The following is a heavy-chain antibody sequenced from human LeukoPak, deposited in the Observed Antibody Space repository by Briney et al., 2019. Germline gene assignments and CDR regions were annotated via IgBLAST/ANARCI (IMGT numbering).Heavy chain of an antibody. D-gene: IGHD5-12*01. V-gene: IGHV3-66*01. CDR1: GFAVSGHY. J-gene: IGHJ4*02. Sequence: GGSLRLSCAASGFAVSGHYMNWVRQAPGKGLEWVSVLHTGGGTYYADSVKGRFTISRDNTKNTLYLQMNSLRAEDTAVYYCARDRPYGGYDGFDYWGQGTLVTVSS. CDR3: ARDRPYGGYDGFDY. CDR2: LHTGGGT.